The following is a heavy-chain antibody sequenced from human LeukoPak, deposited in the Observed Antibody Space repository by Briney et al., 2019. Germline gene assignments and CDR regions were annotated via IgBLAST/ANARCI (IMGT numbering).Heavy chain of an antibody. Sequence: GGSLRLSCAASGFTFSGFAMHWVRQAPGKGLEWVALISSDANNKYYADSVQGRFTISRDTSKNTLYLQMNSLRAEDTALYYCARKFLTGRLIDYWGQGTLVTVSS. J-gene: IGHJ4*02. CDR1: GFTFSGFA. CDR2: ISSDANNK. D-gene: IGHD7-27*01. V-gene: IGHV3-30*03. CDR3: ARKFLTGRLIDY.